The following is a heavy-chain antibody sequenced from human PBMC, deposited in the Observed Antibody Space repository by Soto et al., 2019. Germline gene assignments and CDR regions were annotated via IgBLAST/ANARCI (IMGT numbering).Heavy chain of an antibody. J-gene: IGHJ5*02. V-gene: IGHV4-31*03. CDR2: IYYSGST. CDR3: ARGYGSGSYYNWFDP. Sequence: SETLCLTCTVSGGSISSGCYYWSWIRQHPGKGLEWIGYIYYSGSTYYNPSLKSRVTISVDTSKNQFSLKLSSVTAADTAVYYCARGYGSGSYYNWFDPWGQGTLVTVSS. D-gene: IGHD3-10*01. CDR1: GGSISSGCYY.